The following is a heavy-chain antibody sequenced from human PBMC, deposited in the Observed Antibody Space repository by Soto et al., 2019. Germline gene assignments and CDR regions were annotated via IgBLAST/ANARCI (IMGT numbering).Heavy chain of an antibody. Sequence: GGSLRLSCAASGFMFSAYTMSWVRQAPGKGLEWLSSITSNSDHIDYADSVRGRFTVSRDNARKSLYLQMDSLGAEDTGVYYCATPYYYNHWGLGTLVTVSS. CDR1: GFMFSAYT. J-gene: IGHJ4*02. CDR3: ATPYYYNH. V-gene: IGHV3-21*01. CDR2: ITSNSDHI.